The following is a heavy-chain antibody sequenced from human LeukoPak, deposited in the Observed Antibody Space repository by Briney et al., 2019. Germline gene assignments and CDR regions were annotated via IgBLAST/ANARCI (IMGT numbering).Heavy chain of an antibody. V-gene: IGHV3-21*01. J-gene: IGHJ4*02. Sequence: GGSLRLSCAASGFTLSNYSMNWVRQAPGKRLEWVAFISSSSSYIFYADSLKGRFTISRDNAKNSLYPQMNSLRADDTAVYYCARDLAYGDDGLWGQGTLVTVSS. D-gene: IGHD4-17*01. CDR1: GFTLSNYS. CDR3: ARDLAYGDDGL. CDR2: ISSSSSYI.